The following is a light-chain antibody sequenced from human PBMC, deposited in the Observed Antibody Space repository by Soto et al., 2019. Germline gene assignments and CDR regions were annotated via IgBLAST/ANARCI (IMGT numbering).Light chain of an antibody. V-gene: IGKV3-20*01. CDR1: QSVNPYY. Sequence: IGLTQSPGTLSLSPGERATLSCRASQSVNPYYLAWYQQKPGQAPRLLLYSASSRATGIPDRFSGSGSGTDFTLTISRLEPEEFVVYYCQYYGSSPWTFGQGTKVEIK. CDR2: SAS. J-gene: IGKJ1*01. CDR3: QYYGSSPWT.